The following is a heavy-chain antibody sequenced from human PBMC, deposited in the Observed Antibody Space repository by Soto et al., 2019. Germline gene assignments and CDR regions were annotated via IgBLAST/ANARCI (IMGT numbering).Heavy chain of an antibody. CDR2: INPILSMS. D-gene: IGHD3-10*01. Sequence: QVQLVQSGAEVKKPGSSVRVSCKASGDTFTFYSINWVRQAPGLGLEWMGRINPILSMSNYAQRFQCRVTMTEDKATSTAYMELSSLRSEDTAMYYCASSYGSGYRAFDYWGQGALVTVSS. CDR1: GDTFTFYS. V-gene: IGHV1-69*02. J-gene: IGHJ4*02. CDR3: ASSYGSGYRAFDY.